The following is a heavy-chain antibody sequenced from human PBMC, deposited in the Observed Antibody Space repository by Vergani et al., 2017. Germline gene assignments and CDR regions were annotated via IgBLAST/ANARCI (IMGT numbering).Heavy chain of an antibody. J-gene: IGHJ5*02. CDR3: ARGRDSRCSSTSCYRGNWFDP. D-gene: IGHD2-2*02. V-gene: IGHV4-34*01. CDR2: INHSGST. CDR1: GGSFSGYY. Sequence: QVQLQQWGAGLLKPSETLSLTCAVYGGSFSGYYWSWIRQPPGKGLEWIGEINHSGSTNYNPSLKSRVTISVDTSKNQFSLKLSSVTAADTAGYYCARGRDSRCSSTSCYRGNWFDPWGQGTLVTVSS.